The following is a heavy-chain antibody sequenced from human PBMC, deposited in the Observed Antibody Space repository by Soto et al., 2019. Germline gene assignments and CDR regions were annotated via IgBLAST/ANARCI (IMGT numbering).Heavy chain of an antibody. CDR3: AIDKLADIVVVPAAMD. Sequence: QVQLVQSGAEVKKPGASVKVSCKASGYTFTSYGISWVRQAPGQGLEWMGWISAYNGNTNYAQKLQGRVTMTTDTSTSTAYMELRSLRSDDTAVYYCAIDKLADIVVVPAAMDWGQGTLVTVSS. V-gene: IGHV1-18*01. J-gene: IGHJ4*02. CDR2: ISAYNGNT. CDR1: GYTFTSYG. D-gene: IGHD2-2*01.